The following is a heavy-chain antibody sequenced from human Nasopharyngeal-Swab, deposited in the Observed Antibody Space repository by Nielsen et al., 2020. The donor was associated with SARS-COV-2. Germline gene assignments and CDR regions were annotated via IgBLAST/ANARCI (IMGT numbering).Heavy chain of an antibody. CDR3: VKHQGSSSDQ. J-gene: IGHJ4*02. CDR1: GFIFSNYW. CDR2: IRGDGSDP. V-gene: IGHV3-74*01. Sequence: GESLKISCAGSGFIFSNYWMHWVRQAPGKGLVWVSRIRGDGSDPSYADSVKGRFTISRDNAKNTLYLQMNSLRVEDTAVYYCVKHQGSSSDQWGQGTLVTVSS.